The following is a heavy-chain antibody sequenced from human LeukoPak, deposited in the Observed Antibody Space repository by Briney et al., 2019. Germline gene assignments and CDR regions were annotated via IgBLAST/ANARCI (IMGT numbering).Heavy chain of an antibody. CDR2: IYYSGST. CDR1: GGSFSSYY. D-gene: IGHD2-2*01. Sequence: SETLSLTCAVYGGSFSSYYWSWIRQPPGKGLEWIGYIYYSGSTNYNPSLKSRVTISVDTSKNQFSLKLSSVTAADTAVYYCARTGVVVPAAIQTNWFDPWGQGTLVTVSS. CDR3: ARTGVVVPAAIQTNWFDP. J-gene: IGHJ5*02. V-gene: IGHV4-59*01.